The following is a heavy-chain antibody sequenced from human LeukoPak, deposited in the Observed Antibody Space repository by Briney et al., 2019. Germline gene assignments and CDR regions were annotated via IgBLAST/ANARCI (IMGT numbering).Heavy chain of an antibody. CDR2: ISSSGSTT. CDR3: ARGFGSSYPRFDS. J-gene: IGHJ4*02. Sequence: GGSLRLSCEASGFSFNNYDMHWFRRAPGKGLEWVSYISSSGSTTYYADSVKGRFSISRDNSKDSLYLQMRSLSAEDTAVYYCARGFGSSYPRFDSWGQGTRVTVSS. V-gene: IGHV3-48*03. CDR1: GFSFNNYD. D-gene: IGHD3-3*01.